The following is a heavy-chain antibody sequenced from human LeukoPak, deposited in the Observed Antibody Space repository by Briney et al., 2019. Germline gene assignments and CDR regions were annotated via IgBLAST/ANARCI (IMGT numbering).Heavy chain of an antibody. D-gene: IGHD3-22*01. V-gene: IGHV1-18*01. Sequence: ASVKVSCKASGGTFSSYGIIWVRQAPGQGLEWMGWISAYNGNTNYAQKLQGRVTMTTDTSTSTAYMELSSLRSEDTAVYYCARVPNYYDSSGYQVPFDYWGQGTLVTVSS. CDR1: GGTFSSYG. CDR3: ARVPNYYDSSGYQVPFDY. J-gene: IGHJ4*02. CDR2: ISAYNGNT.